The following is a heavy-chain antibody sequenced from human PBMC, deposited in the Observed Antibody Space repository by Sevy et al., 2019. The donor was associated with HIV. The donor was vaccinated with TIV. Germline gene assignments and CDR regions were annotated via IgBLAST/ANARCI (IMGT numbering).Heavy chain of an antibody. J-gene: IGHJ6*02. D-gene: IGHD6-6*01. CDR3: AKCLAALPGYYYGVDL. CDR2: IRDIGNT. Sequence: VGSLRLSCAASGFTFSSYGMSWVRQAPGKVLEWVSVIRDIGNTYYADSVKGRFTMSRDNSKNTLYLQMNSLRSEDTAVYYCAKCLAALPGYYYGVDLWGQGTTVTVSS. CDR1: GFTFSSYG. V-gene: IGHV3-23*01.